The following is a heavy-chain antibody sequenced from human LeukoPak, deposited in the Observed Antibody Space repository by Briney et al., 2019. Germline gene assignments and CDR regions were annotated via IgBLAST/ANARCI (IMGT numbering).Heavy chain of an antibody. CDR3: ARESYNSGSYYNDY. Sequence: ASVKVSCKGSGYTCTSYGISWVRQAPGQGLEWMGWISVYNGNTNYAQKLQGRVTMTTDTSTSTAYMELRSLRSDDTALYYCARESYNSGSYYNDYWGQGTLVTVSS. J-gene: IGHJ4*02. CDR1: GYTCTSYG. D-gene: IGHD3-10*01. V-gene: IGHV1-18*01. CDR2: ISVYNGNT.